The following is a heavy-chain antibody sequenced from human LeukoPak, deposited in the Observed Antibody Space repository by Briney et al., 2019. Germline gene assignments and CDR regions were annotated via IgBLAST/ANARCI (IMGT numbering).Heavy chain of an antibody. CDR2: IYTSGST. Sequence: SETLSLTCTVSGGSISSSNYYWSWIRQPAGKGLEWIGRIYTSGSTKYNPSFKSRVTMSLDTSKNQFSLKLSSVTAADTAVYYCARINSSSWYLYYYMDVWGKGTTVTVSS. CDR3: ARINSSSWYLYYYMDV. D-gene: IGHD6-13*01. V-gene: IGHV4-61*02. CDR1: GGSISSSNYY. J-gene: IGHJ6*03.